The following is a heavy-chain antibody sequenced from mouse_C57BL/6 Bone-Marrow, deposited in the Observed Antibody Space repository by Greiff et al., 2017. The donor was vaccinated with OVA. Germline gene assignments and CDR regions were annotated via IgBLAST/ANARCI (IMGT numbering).Heavy chain of an antibody. Sequence: EVKLVESGEGLVKPGGSLKLSCAASGFTFSSYAMSWVRQTPEKRLEWVAYISSGGDYIYYADTVKGRFTFSKNNARNTQYLQKRSLKSEDTAMYYRTRESYYAMEYWGQGTTGTVSA. V-gene: IGHV5-9-1*02. CDR3: TRESYYAMEY. CDR1: GFTFSSYA. CDR2: ISSGGDYI. J-gene: IGHJ4*01.